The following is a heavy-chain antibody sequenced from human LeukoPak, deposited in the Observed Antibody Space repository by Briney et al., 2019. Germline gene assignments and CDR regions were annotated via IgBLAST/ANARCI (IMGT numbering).Heavy chain of an antibody. CDR2: ISSSSSYI. CDR3: ASERGFRSGYFDY. CDR1: GFTFSSYS. J-gene: IGHJ4*02. Sequence: PGGSLRLSCAASGFTFSSYSMNWVRQAPGKGLEWVSSISSSSSYIYYADSVKGRFTISRDNAKNSLYLQMNSLRAEDTAVYYCASERGFRSGYFDYWGQGTLVTVSS. V-gene: IGHV3-21*01. D-gene: IGHD3-10*01.